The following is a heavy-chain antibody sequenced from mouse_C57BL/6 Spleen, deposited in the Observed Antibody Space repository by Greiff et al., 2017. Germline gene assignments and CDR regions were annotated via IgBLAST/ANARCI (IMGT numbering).Heavy chain of an antibody. V-gene: IGHV5-17*01. D-gene: IGHD2-5*01. J-gene: IGHJ4*01. CDR1: GFTFSDYG. CDR3: ARSSKDAMDY. CDR2: ISSGSSTI. Sequence: EVQLVESGGGLVKPGGSLKLSCAASGFTFSDYGMHWVRQAPEKGLEWVAYISSGSSTIYYADTVKGRFTISRDNAKNTLFLQMTSLRYEDTAMYYCARSSKDAMDYWGQGTSVTVSS.